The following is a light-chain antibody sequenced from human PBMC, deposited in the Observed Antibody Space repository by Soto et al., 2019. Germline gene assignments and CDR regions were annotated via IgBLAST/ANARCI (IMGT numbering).Light chain of an antibody. Sequence: DIQMTQSPSSLSASVGDRVTITCQASQDITNYLNWYQQKPGKAPKVLIYDAAYLETGVPSRFSGSGSGTDFIFTISGLQPEDIATYYCQQYNNLPFSFGPGTKVY. V-gene: IGKV1-33*01. CDR3: QQYNNLPFS. J-gene: IGKJ3*01. CDR1: QDITNY. CDR2: DAA.